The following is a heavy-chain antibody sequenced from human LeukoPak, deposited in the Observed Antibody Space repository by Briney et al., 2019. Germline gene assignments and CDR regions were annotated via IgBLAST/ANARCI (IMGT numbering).Heavy chain of an antibody. CDR1: GGSISSGGSY. Sequence: KSSQTLSLTCTVSGGSISSGGSYWSWIRQHPGKRLEWTGYLYYSGSTYYNPALKIRLTISVDTSKNQFSLKRSSVTAADTAVYCCAREANSAFDIWGQGTMVTVSS. CDR2: LYYSGST. J-gene: IGHJ3*02. V-gene: IGHV4-31*03. CDR3: AREANSAFDI. D-gene: IGHD2/OR15-2a*01.